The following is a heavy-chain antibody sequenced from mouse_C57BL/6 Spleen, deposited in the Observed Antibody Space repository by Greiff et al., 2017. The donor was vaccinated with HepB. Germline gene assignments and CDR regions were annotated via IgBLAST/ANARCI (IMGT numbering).Heavy chain of an antibody. J-gene: IGHJ4*01. D-gene: IGHD2-1*01. V-gene: IGHV1-18*01. CDR3: ARRGYYGNPYAMDY. Sequence: VQLQQSGPELVKPGASVKIPCKASGYTFTDYNMDWVKQSHGKSLEWIGDINPNNGGTIYNQKFKGKATLTVDKSSSTAYMELRSLTSEDTAVYYCARRGYYGNPYAMDYWGQGTSVTVSS. CDR2: INPNNGGT. CDR1: GYTFTDYN.